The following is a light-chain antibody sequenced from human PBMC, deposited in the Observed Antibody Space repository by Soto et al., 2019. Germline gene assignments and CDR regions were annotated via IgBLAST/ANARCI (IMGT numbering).Light chain of an antibody. Sequence: EIVLTQSPGTLSLSPGERATLSCRASQSVGGSYLAWYQQKSGQAPRLLIYGASSSATGIPDRFSGSGSGTDFTLTISRLEPEDFAVYYCLQYSSSPRTFGQGTGLEIK. CDR1: QSVGGSY. CDR3: LQYSSSPRT. CDR2: GAS. V-gene: IGKV3-20*01. J-gene: IGKJ5*01.